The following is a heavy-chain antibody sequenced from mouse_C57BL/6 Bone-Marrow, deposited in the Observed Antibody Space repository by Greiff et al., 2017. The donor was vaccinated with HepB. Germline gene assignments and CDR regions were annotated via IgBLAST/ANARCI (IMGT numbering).Heavy chain of an antibody. V-gene: IGHV5-17*01. CDR1: GFTFSDYG. CDR2: ISSGSSTI. D-gene: IGHD2-14*01. Sequence: EVKLMESGGGLVKPGGSLKLSCAASGFTFSDYGMHWVRQAPEKGLEWVAYISSGSSTIYYADTVKGRFTISRDNAKNTLFLQMTSLRSEDTAMYYCARPYDRAWFAYWGQGTLVTVSA. CDR3: ARPYDRAWFAY. J-gene: IGHJ3*01.